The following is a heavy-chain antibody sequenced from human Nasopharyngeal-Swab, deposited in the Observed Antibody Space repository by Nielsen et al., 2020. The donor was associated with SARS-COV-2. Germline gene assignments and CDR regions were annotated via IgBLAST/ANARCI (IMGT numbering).Heavy chain of an antibody. CDR3: ARGWGIAARSGWFDP. CDR1: GFTFSSYE. D-gene: IGHD6-6*01. CDR2: ISSSGSTI. J-gene: IGHJ5*02. V-gene: IGHV3-48*03. Sequence: SCAASGFTFSSYEMNWVRQAPGKGLEWVSYISSSGSTIYYADSVKGRLTISRDNAKNSLYLQMNSLRAEDTAVYYCARGWGIAARSGWFDPWGQGTLVTVSS.